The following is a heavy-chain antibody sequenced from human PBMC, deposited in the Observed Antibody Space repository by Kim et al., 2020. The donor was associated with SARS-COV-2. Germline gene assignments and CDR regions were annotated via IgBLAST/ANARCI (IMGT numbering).Heavy chain of an antibody. J-gene: IGHJ1*01. CDR2: ISYDGSNK. D-gene: IGHD3-9*01. CDR3: ARYDYDILTGYQH. CDR1: GFTFSSYA. V-gene: IGHV3-30*04. Sequence: GGSLRLSCAASGFTFSSYAMHWVRQAPGKGLEWVAVISYDGSNKYYADSVKGRFTISRDNSKNTLYLQMNSLRAEDTAVYYCARYDYDILTGYQHWGQGTLVTVSS.